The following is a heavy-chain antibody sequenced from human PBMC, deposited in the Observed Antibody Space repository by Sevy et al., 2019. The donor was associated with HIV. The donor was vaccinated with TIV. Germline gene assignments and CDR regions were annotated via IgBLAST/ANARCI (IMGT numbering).Heavy chain of an antibody. V-gene: IGHV3-74*01. J-gene: IGHJ3*02. D-gene: IGHD3-10*01. Sequence: GGSLRLSCAASGFTFGNYWMHWVRQAPGKGLVWISRINNDGSNTNYADSVKGRFTTSRDNAKNTLYLHMNSLRAEDTAVYYCGREMISMVPGVPDAFDIWGQGTMVTVSS. CDR2: INNDGSNT. CDR3: GREMISMVPGVPDAFDI. CDR1: GFTFGNYW.